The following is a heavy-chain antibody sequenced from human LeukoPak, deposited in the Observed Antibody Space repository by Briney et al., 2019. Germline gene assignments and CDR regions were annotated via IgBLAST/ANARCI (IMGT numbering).Heavy chain of an antibody. CDR3: ARLTYYGSGSFDY. Sequence: SETLFLTCTVSGGSISNSSYYWGWIRQPPGKGLEWIGSIYYSGSTYYNPSLKSRVTISVDTSKNQFSLKLSSVTAADTAVYYCARLTYYGSGSFDYWGQGALVTVSS. D-gene: IGHD3-10*01. CDR1: GGSISNSSYY. J-gene: IGHJ4*02. CDR2: IYYSGST. V-gene: IGHV4-39*01.